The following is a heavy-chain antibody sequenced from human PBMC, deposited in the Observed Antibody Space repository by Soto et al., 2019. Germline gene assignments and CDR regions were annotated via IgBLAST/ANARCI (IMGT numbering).Heavy chain of an antibody. Sequence: SVKVSCKASGGTFSSYAISWVRQAPGQGLEWMGGIIPIFGTANYAQKFQGRVTITADESTSTAYMELSSLRSEDTAVYYCAANDSSSSVYYYGMDVWGQGTTVTVSS. CDR3: AANDSSSSVYYYGMDV. D-gene: IGHD6-6*01. J-gene: IGHJ6*02. CDR1: GGTFSSYA. V-gene: IGHV1-69*13. CDR2: IIPIFGTA.